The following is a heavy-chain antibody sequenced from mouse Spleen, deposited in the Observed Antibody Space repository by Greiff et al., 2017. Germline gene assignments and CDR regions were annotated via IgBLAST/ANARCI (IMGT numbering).Heavy chain of an antibody. CDR3: ARYLGRKGLRYAMDY. J-gene: IGHJ4*01. V-gene: IGHV7-3*01. CDR1: GFTFTDYY. Sequence: DVKLVESGGGLVQPGGSLSLSCAASGFTFTDYYMSWVRQPPGKALEWLGFIRNKANGYTTEYSASVKGRFTISRDNSQSILYLQMNALRAEDSATYYCARYLGRKGLRYAMDYWGQGTSVTVSS. CDR2: IRNKANGYTT. D-gene: IGHD4-1*01.